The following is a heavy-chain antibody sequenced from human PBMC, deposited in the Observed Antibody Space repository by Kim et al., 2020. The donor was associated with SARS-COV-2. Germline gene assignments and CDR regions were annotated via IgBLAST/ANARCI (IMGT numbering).Heavy chain of an antibody. Sequence: GGSLRLSCAASGFTFSSYGMHWVRQAPGKGLEWVAIIWYDGSNKYHADSVKGRFTISRDNSKNTLYLQMNSLRAEDTAVYYCARAPGNYPHNWVDRRGPG. V-gene: IGHV3-33*01. CDR3: ARAPGNYPHNWVDR. CDR2: IWYDGSNK. D-gene: IGHD1-7*01. J-gene: IGHJ5*02. CDR1: GFTFSSYG.